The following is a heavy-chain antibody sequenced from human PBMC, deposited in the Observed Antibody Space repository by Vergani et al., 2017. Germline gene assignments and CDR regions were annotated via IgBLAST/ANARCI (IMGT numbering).Heavy chain of an antibody. V-gene: IGHV4-39*01. CDR1: GVSIRTTSYY. J-gene: IGHJ3*01. CDR2: LLYSGTA. CDR3: ARPLREGRDGYVTGAFDL. D-gene: IGHD5-24*01. Sequence: QLQLQESGPGLVKPSETLSLTCSVSGVSIRTTSYYWGWIRQSPGKGVEWIGSLLYSGTAYYNPSLKSRVTISADTSKNQFSLRLNSVTAADTAVYSCARPLREGRDGYVTGAFDLWGQGTVVIVSS.